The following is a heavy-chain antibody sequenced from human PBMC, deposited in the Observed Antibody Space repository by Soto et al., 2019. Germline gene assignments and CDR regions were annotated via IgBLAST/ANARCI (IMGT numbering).Heavy chain of an antibody. Sequence: QVQLVESGGGVVQPGRSLRLSCAASGFTFSSYGMHWVRQAPGKGLERVAVISYDGSNKYYADSVKGRFTISRDNSKNTLYLQINSLRAEDTAVYYCAKGSWSGGSGYGDGVGYWGQGTLVTVSS. D-gene: IGHD2-15*01. CDR1: GFTFSSYG. CDR3: AKGSWSGGSGYGDGVGY. J-gene: IGHJ4*02. V-gene: IGHV3-30*18. CDR2: ISYDGSNK.